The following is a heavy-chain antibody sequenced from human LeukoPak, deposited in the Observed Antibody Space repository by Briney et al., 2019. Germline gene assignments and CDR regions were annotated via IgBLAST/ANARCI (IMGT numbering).Heavy chain of an antibody. CDR2: ISNDGSNK. Sequence: GGSLRLSCAVSGFSVTNNYMSWVRQAPGKGLEWVAVISNDGSNKYDADSVKGRFTISRDNSKNTLYLQMNSLRVEDTAVYYCARDLYGYYGSGSYPDYWGQGTLVTDSS. D-gene: IGHD3-10*01. V-gene: IGHV3-30-3*01. CDR1: GFSVTNNY. CDR3: ARDLYGYYGSGSYPDY. J-gene: IGHJ4*02.